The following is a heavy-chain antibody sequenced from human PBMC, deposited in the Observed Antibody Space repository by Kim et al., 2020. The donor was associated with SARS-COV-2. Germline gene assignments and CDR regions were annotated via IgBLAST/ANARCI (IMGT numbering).Heavy chain of an antibody. J-gene: IGHJ4*02. CDR2: ISYDGSNK. Sequence: EWVAVISYDGSNKYYADSVKGRFTISRDNSKNTLYLQMNSLRAEDTAVYYCAKGSFYYYDSSGYYDLDYWGQGTLVTVSS. CDR3: AKGSFYYYDSSGYYDLDY. V-gene: IGHV3-30*18. D-gene: IGHD3-22*01.